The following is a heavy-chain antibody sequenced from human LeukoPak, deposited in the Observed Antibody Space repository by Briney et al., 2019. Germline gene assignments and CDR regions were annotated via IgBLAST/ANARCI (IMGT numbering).Heavy chain of an antibody. J-gene: IGHJ4*02. Sequence: GGSLRLSCEVFGFTFSTSAMSWVRQAPGKGLEWVAYFSRDGNDVHYADSARGRFTISSDKSTNSVVLQMNRLRVEDTAVYYCARGRLLRLESFFDLWGQGTLVTVSS. CDR3: ARGRLLRLESFFDL. CDR1: GFTFSTSA. D-gene: IGHD2-21*01. V-gene: IGHV3-21*05. CDR2: FSRDGNDV.